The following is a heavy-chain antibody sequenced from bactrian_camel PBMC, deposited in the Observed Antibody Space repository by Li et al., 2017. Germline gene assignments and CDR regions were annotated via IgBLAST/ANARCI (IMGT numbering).Heavy chain of an antibody. CDR3: AASRGPTGGNWPLRAYEYVY. CDR2: LSVDGRT. V-gene: IGHV3S53*01. CDR1: GTKYGSTT. D-gene: IGHD8*01. J-gene: IGHJ4*01. Sequence: HVQLVESGGGSVQVGESLKLSCEFSGTKYGSTTVAWFRQAPGKGREAVASLSVDGRTGYADSVMGRFTISRGVGKSTMYLQMNNLKPEDTAMYYCAASRGPTGGNWPLRAYEYVYWGQGTQVTVS.